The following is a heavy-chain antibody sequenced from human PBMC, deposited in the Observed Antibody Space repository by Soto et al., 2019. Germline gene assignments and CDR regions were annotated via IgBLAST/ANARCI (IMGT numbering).Heavy chain of an antibody. CDR1: GFTFSTYS. Sequence: EVQLVESGGGLVQPGGFLRLSCAASGFTFSTYSMSWVRQAPGKGLEWVSYISSISNTIYYADSVKGRFTISRDNAKNSLYLHMNSLSAEDTAVYYCARDRGCSGGICYRDLGYWGQGTLVTVSS. J-gene: IGHJ4*02. D-gene: IGHD2-15*01. CDR3: ARDRGCSGGICYRDLGY. CDR2: ISSISNTI. V-gene: IGHV3-48*01.